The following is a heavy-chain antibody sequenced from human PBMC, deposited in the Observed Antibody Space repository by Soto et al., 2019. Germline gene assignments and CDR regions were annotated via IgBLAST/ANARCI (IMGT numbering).Heavy chain of an antibody. V-gene: IGHV1-46*01. Sequence: ASVKVSCKASGYTFTSYYMHWVRQAPGQGLEWMGIINPSGGSTSYAQKFQGRVTMTRDTSTSTVYMELSSLRSEDTAVYYCARDVSRCSSTSCYINPLPWFDPWGQGTLVTVSS. CDR3: ARDVSRCSSTSCYINPLPWFDP. CDR2: INPSGGST. CDR1: GYTFTSYY. D-gene: IGHD2-2*02. J-gene: IGHJ5*02.